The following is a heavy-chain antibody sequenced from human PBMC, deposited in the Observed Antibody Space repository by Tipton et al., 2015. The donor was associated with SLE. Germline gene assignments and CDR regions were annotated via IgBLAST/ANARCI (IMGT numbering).Heavy chain of an antibody. V-gene: IGHV3-21*01. Sequence: SLRLSCAASGFTFSSYGMNWVRQAPGKGLEWVSSISSSSSYIYYADSVKGRFTISRDNAKNSLYLQMNSLRAEDTAVYYCARALTTVVTPDDYFDYWGQGTLVTVSS. CDR2: ISSSSSYI. D-gene: IGHD4-23*01. CDR1: GFTFSSYG. J-gene: IGHJ4*02. CDR3: ARALTTVVTPDDYFDY.